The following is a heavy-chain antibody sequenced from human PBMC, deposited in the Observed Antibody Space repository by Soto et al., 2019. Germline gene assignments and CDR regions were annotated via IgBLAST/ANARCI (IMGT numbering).Heavy chain of an antibody. D-gene: IGHD4-17*01. CDR3: ARGTVTTGYYHYYMDV. CDR2: ISAYTGNT. V-gene: IGHV1-18*04. J-gene: IGHJ6*03. Sequence: QVQLVQSGAEVKKPGASVKVSCKPSGYTFTSHGISWVRQSPGQGLEWMGGISAYTGNTNYAQKFQGRFTMTTDTSTSTAYMELRSLRSDDTAVYYCARGTVTTGYYHYYMDVWGKGTTVTVSS. CDR1: GYTFTSHG.